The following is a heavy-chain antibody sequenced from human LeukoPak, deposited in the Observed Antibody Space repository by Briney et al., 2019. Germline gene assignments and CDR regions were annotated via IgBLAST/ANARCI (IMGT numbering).Heavy chain of an antibody. CDR1: GFTFSGHW. CDR2: INQGGSDK. V-gene: IGHV3-7*01. D-gene: IGHD1-14*01. J-gene: IGHJ4*02. CDR3: TRDRSRAEDD. Sequence: GGSLTLSCAASGFTFSGHWMSWVRQAPGKGLEWVANINQGGSDKYYVDSVKGRFTISRDNANNLLYLQMNSLRGEDTAVYYCTRDRSRAEDDWGQGTLVTVFS.